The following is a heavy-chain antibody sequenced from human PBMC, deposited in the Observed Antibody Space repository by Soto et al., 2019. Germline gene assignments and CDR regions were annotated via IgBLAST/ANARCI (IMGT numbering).Heavy chain of an antibody. J-gene: IGHJ6*02. CDR3: AKDGGAVSPYYYYYSMDV. Sequence: EVQLLESGGGLVQPGGSLRLSCAASGFTFSSYAMSWVRQAPGKGLEWVSAISGSGGSTYYADSVKGRFTISRDNSKNTLYLQMNSLRAEDTAVYYCAKDGGAVSPYYYYYSMDVWGQGTTVTVSS. CDR1: GFTFSSYA. D-gene: IGHD3-16*01. CDR2: ISGSGGST. V-gene: IGHV3-23*01.